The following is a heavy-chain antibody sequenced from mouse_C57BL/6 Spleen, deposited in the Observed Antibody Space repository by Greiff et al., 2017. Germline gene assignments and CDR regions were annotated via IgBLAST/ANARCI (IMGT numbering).Heavy chain of an antibody. V-gene: IGHV1-64*01. D-gene: IGHD1-1*01. CDR1: GYTFTSYW. J-gene: IGHJ3*01. CDR2: IPPNSGST. Sequence: VQLQQPGAELVKPGASVKLSCKASGYTFTSYWMHWVKQRPGQGLEWIGMIPPNSGSTNYNEKFKSKATLTVDKSSSTAYMQLSSLTSEDSAVYYCAKDGSSWAWFAYWGQGTLVTVAA. CDR3: AKDGSSWAWFAY.